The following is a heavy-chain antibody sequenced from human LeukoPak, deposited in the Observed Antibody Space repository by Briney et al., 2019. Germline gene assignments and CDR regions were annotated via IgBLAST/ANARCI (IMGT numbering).Heavy chain of an antibody. J-gene: IGHJ4*02. V-gene: IGHV4-4*09. CDR1: GGSISSYY. CDR2: IYTSGST. CDR3: ARHARWTPFDY. D-gene: IGHD4-23*01. Sequence: PSETLSLTCTVSGGSISSYYWSWIRQPPGKGLEWIGYIYTSGSTNYNPSLKSRVTISVDTSKNQFSLKLSLVAAADTAGYYWARHARWTPFDYWGQGTLVTVSS.